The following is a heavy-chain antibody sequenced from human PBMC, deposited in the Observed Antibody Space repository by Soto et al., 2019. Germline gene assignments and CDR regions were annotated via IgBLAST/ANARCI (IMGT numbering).Heavy chain of an antibody. J-gene: IGHJ4*02. CDR3: ARAKLRLFDY. V-gene: IGHV3-30-3*01. D-gene: IGHD2-15*01. CDR2: ISYDGSNK. CDR1: GFTFSSYA. Sequence: QVQLVESGGGVVQPGRSLRLSCAASGFTFSSYAMHWVRQAPGKGLEWVAVISYDGSNKYYADSVKGRFTISRDNSKNTLYLQMISLRAEDTAVYYCARAKLRLFDYWGQGTLVTVSS.